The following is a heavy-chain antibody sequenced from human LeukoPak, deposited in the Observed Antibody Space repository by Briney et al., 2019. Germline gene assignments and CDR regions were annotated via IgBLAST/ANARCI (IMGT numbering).Heavy chain of an antibody. V-gene: IGHV3-53*01. J-gene: IGHJ4*02. CDR1: GFTVSSNY. CDR2: IYSGGST. Sequence: GGSLRLSCAASGFTVSSNYMSWVRQAPGKGLEWVTVIYSGGSTYYADSVKGRFTISRDNSKNTLYLQMNSLRAEDTAVYYCARDHFYGDYVYDYWGQGTLVTVSS. CDR3: ARDHFYGDYVYDY. D-gene: IGHD4-17*01.